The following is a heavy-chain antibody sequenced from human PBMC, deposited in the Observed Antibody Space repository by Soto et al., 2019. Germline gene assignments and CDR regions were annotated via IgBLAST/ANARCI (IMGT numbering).Heavy chain of an antibody. CDR1: GGSISSYY. CDR3: ARAPDFWSGYSNWFDP. J-gene: IGHJ5*02. V-gene: IGHV4-59*01. D-gene: IGHD3-3*01. CDR2: IYYSGST. Sequence: PXGTLALTCTVSGGSISSYYWSWIRQPPGKGLEWIGYIYYSGSTNYNPSLKSRVTISVDTSKNQFSLKLSSVTAADTAVYYCARAPDFWSGYSNWFDPWGQGTLVTVPS.